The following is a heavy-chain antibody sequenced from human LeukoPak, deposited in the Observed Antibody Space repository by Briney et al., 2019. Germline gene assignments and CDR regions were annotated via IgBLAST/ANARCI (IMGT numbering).Heavy chain of an antibody. CDR1: GFTLSIYS. V-gene: IGHV3-48*02. D-gene: IGHD2-2*01. CDR2: ISSSSSTI. Sequence: GGSLRLSCATSGFTLSIYSMICVSQAPGKGLEWVSYISSSSSTIYYADSVKGRFTISRDNSKNTLYLQMNSLRDRQTGVYYCAKMLNYAGVTVDYWGQGTLVTVSS. J-gene: IGHJ4*02. CDR3: AKMLNYAGVTVDY.